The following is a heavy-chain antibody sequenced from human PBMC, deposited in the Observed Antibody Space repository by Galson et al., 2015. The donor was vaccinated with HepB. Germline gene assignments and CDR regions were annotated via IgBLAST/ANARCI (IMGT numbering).Heavy chain of an antibody. CDR3: ARGGSFYGMDV. J-gene: IGHJ6*02. CDR1: GCSISSGGYY. CDR2: IYHSGRA. D-gene: IGHD5-12*01. V-gene: IGHV4-31*03. Sequence: TLSLTCSVSGCSISSGGYYWSWIRQYPGKGLEWIGYIYHSGRASYNPFLKSRVTISVDTSKNQFSLKLSSVTAADTAVYYCARGGSFYGMDVWGQGATVTVSS.